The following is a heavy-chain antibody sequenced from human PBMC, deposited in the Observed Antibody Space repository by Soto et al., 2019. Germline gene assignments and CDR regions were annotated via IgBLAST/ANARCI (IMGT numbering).Heavy chain of an antibody. CDR1: GYTFTSHG. CDR3: ARLLRWSTGYYYTMDV. J-gene: IGHJ6*02. Sequence: QVQLLQSGAEMKKPGASVKVSCKASGYTFTSHGITWVRQAPGQGLDWMGWISAYNGNIVYAQKLQGRVTMTTDTSTSTAYMELRSLRFDDTAVYYCARLLRWSTGYYYTMDVWGQGTTVSVSS. D-gene: IGHD4-17*01. CDR2: ISAYNGNI. V-gene: IGHV1-18*01.